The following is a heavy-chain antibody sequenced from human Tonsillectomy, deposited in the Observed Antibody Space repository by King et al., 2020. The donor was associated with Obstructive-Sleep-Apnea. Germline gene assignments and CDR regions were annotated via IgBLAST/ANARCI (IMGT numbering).Heavy chain of an antibody. D-gene: IGHD6-13*01. CDR1: GGSISSYY. V-gene: IGHV4-4*07. CDR2: IYTSGST. J-gene: IGHJ4*02. Sequence: VQLQESGPGLVKPSETLSLTCTVSGGSISSYYWTRIRQPAGKGLEWIGRIYTSGSTNYNPSLKSRVTISVDTSKNQFSLKLSSVTAADTAFYYCARENSSSRPFDYWGQGTLVTVSS. CDR3: ARENSSSRPFDY.